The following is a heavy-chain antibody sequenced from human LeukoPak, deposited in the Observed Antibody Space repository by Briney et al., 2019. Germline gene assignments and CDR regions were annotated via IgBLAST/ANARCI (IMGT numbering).Heavy chain of an antibody. Sequence: PGGSLRLSCEGSGFTFGTYAMSWVRQAPGEGLEWVSGISASGLTYYAGSVTGRFRVSRDNSKNKIYLQMNSLRAEDTAVYYCASTHLGYCSSVSCQNDYWGQGTLVTVSS. CDR2: ISASGLT. D-gene: IGHD2-15*01. CDR3: ASTHLGYCSSVSCQNDY. V-gene: IGHV3-23*01. J-gene: IGHJ4*02. CDR1: GFTFGTYA.